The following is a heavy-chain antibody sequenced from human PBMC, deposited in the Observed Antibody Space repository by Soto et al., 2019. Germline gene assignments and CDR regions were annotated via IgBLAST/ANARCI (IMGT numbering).Heavy chain of an antibody. V-gene: IGHV3-30*18. CDR2: ISYDGSNK. Sequence: TGGSLRLSCAASGFTFSSYGMHWVRQAPGKGLEWVAVISYDGSNKYYADSVKGRFTISRDNSKNTLYLQMNSLRAEDTAVYYCAKDSTSCYSFCYGMDVWGQGT. CDR3: AKDSTSCYSFCYGMDV. CDR1: GFTFSSYG. J-gene: IGHJ6*02. D-gene: IGHD2-2*01.